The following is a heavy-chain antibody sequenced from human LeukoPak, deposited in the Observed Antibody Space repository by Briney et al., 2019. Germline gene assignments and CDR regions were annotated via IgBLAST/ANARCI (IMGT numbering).Heavy chain of an antibody. Sequence: AESLSLSCAASGFTFSFSAMNWVRQPPGKGLEWGVTIIGNGFSTYYAYSANGRFIIARDNSQNTLLLQMNSLRAEDTAIYYCAKGRRDGYNYPLFDHWGHGALVTVSS. D-gene: IGHD5-24*01. V-gene: IGHV3-23*01. CDR2: IIGNGFST. J-gene: IGHJ4*01. CDR3: AKGRRDGYNYPLFDH. CDR1: GFTFSFSA.